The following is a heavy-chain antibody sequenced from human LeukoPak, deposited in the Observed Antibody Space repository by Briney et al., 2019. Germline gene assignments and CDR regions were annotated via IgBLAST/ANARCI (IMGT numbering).Heavy chain of an antibody. J-gene: IGHJ4*02. V-gene: IGHV3-21*01. CDR3: ARDTLFDY. Sequence: PGGSLRLSCAASGFTFSSYSMNWVRQAPGKGLEWVSFISNSSTYIYYADSVKGRFTISRDNAKNSLYLQMNSLRVEDMAVYYCARDTLFDYWGQGTLVTVSS. CDR1: GFTFSSYS. CDR2: ISNSSTYI.